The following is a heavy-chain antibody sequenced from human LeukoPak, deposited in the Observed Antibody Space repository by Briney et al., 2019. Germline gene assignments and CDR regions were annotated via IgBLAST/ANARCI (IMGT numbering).Heavy chain of an antibody. CDR2: INSGGHT. J-gene: IGHJ4*02. V-gene: IGHV3-53*01. Sequence: PGGSLRLSCAASGFTVSSSYMNWVRQAPGKGLEWVSIINSGGHTYYADSVKGRFTISRDNSKNTLYLQMNNLRAEDTAIYYCARHNMGDYDFFDFWGQGTLVTVSS. D-gene: IGHD3-3*01. CDR1: GFTVSSSY. CDR3: ARHNMGDYDFFDF.